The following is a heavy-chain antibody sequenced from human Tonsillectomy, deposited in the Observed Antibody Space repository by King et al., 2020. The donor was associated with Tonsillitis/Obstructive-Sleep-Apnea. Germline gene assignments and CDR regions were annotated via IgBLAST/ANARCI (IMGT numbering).Heavy chain of an antibody. CDR1: GFTIDDYA. CDR2: ISWNSNYI. J-gene: IGHJ4*01. V-gene: IGHV3-9*01. D-gene: IGHD2-21*01. CDR3: VFLKEGMVVAPYYFDY. Sequence: QLVQSGGGLVQPGRSLRLSCAASGFTIDDYAMHWVRQAPGKGLEWVSGISWNSNYIGYADSVKGRFTISRDNAKNSLYLQMNSLRADDTALYYCVFLKEGMVVAPYYFDYWGQGTLVTVSS.